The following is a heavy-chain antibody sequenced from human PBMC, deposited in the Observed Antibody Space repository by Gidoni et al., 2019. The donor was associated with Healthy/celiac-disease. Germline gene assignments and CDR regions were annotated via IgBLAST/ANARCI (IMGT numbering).Heavy chain of an antibody. J-gene: IGHJ6*02. CDR3: ARGGIRGYSGNYGMDV. CDR1: GFPFSRYS. D-gene: IGHD5-12*01. CDR2: ISSSSSYI. V-gene: IGHV3-21*01. Sequence: EVQLVESGGGLVKPGGSLRLSCAASGFPFSRYSMNWVRQAPGKGLEWVSSISSSSSYIYYADSVKGRCTISRDNAKNSLYLQMNSLRAEDTAVYYCARGGIRGYSGNYGMDVWGQGTTVTVSS.